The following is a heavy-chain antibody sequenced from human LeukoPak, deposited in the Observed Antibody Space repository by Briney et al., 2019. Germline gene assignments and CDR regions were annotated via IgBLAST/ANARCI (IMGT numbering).Heavy chain of an antibody. CDR1: GGTFSSYA. Sequence: SVKVSCKASGGTFSSYAISWVRQAPGQGLEWMGGIIPIFGTANYAQKFQGRVTITTDESTSTAYMELSSLRSEDTAVYYCALRKGREGLFGYWGQGTLVTVSS. V-gene: IGHV1-69*05. CDR2: IIPIFGTA. J-gene: IGHJ4*02. CDR3: ALRKGREGLFGY. D-gene: IGHD1-26*01.